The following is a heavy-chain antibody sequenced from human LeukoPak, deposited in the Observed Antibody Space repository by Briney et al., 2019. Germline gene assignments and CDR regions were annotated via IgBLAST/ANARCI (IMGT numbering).Heavy chain of an antibody. CDR2: TIPIFGTA. CDR1: GGTFSSYA. D-gene: IGHD2-15*01. J-gene: IGHJ6*02. V-gene: IGHV1-69*13. Sequence: GASVKVSCKASGGTFSSYAISWVRQAPGQGLEWMGGTIPIFGTANYAQKFQGRVTITADESTSTAYMELSSLRSEDTAVYYCARDVVTVDDYYYGMDVWGQGTTVTVSS. CDR3: ARDVVTVDDYYYGMDV.